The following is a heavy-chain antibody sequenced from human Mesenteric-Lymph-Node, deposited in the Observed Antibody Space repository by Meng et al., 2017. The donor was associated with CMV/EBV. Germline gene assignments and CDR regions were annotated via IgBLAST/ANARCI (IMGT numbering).Heavy chain of an antibody. D-gene: IGHD6-6*01. CDR1: GFSFSDNA. Sequence: GGSLRLSCAASGFSFSDNAIHWVRQAPGKGLEWVAVIAFDGSSEYYADSVKGRFTISRDNAKNSLYLQMNSLRAEDTAVYYCARDDSSSLGKGMDVWGQGTTVTVSS. J-gene: IGHJ6*02. V-gene: IGHV3-30*04. CDR3: ARDDSSSLGKGMDV. CDR2: IAFDGSSE.